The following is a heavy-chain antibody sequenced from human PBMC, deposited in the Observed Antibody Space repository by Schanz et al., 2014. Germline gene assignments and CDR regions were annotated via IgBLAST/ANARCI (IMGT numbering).Heavy chain of an antibody. CDR2: ISHSGGSK. CDR1: GFTFNSYA. V-gene: IGHV3-23*01. J-gene: IGHJ4*02. Sequence: DVQLLESGGGLVQPGGSLRLSCAASGFTFNSYAMTWVRQAPGKGLEWVSSISHSGGSKYYADSVKGRFTISRDNSENTLYLQMNSLRAEDTAVYYCAKGLYYDNTGGGFDYWGQGTLXTVSS. CDR3: AKGLYYDNTGGGFDY. D-gene: IGHD3-16*01.